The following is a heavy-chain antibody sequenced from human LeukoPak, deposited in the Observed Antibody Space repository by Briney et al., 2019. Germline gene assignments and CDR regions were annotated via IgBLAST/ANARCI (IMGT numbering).Heavy chain of an antibody. CDR1: GFTFSSYA. Sequence: PGGSLRLSCAASGFTFSSYAMSWVRQAPGKGLEWVSAISGSGGSTYYADSVKGRFTISRDNSKNTLYLQMNSLRAEDTAVYYCAKVPRELVNNPYYFDYWGQGTLVTVSS. V-gene: IGHV3-23*01. CDR2: ISGSGGST. CDR3: AKVPRELVNNPYYFDY. D-gene: IGHD1-26*01. J-gene: IGHJ4*02.